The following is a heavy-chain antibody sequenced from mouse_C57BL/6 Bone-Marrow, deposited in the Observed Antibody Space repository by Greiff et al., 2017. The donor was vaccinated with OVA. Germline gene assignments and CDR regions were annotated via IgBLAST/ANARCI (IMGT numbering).Heavy chain of an antibody. Sequence: QVQLQQPGAELVKPGASVKLSCKASGYTFTSYWMQWVNQRPGQGLEWIGEIDPSDSYTNYNQKFKGKATLTVDTSSSPAYMQLSSLTSEDSAVYDCARDDGYPTWFAYWGQGTLVTVSA. CDR3: ARDDGYPTWFAY. CDR1: GYTFTSYW. J-gene: IGHJ3*01. V-gene: IGHV1-50*01. D-gene: IGHD2-3*01. CDR2: IDPSDSYT.